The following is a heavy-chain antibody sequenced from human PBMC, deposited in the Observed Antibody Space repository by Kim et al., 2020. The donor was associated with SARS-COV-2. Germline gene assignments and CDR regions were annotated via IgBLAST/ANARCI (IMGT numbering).Heavy chain of an antibody. CDR2: IYYSGST. D-gene: IGHD3-10*01. J-gene: IGHJ4*02. Sequence: SETLSLTCTVSGGSISSYYWSWIRQPPGKGLEWIGYIYYSGSTNYNPSLKSRVTISVDTSKNQFSLKLSSVTAADTAVYYCARNGLKGSGSYYTYYFDYWGQGTLVTVSS. CDR1: GGSISSYY. CDR3: ARNGLKGSGSYYTYYFDY. V-gene: IGHV4-59*01.